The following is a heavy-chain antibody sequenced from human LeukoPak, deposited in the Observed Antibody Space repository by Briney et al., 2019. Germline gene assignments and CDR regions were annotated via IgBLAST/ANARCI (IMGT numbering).Heavy chain of an antibody. Sequence: ASMKVSCKASGYSFTGHFMHWVRQAPGQGLEWMGWINPNTGGTNYAQRFQDRVTMTRDTSISTAYMELRSLRSDDTAVYYCAREGGGSGSSGGDYWGQGTLVTVSS. CDR1: GYSFTGHF. J-gene: IGHJ4*02. V-gene: IGHV1-2*02. CDR2: INPNTGGT. D-gene: IGHD1-26*01. CDR3: AREGGGSGSSGGDY.